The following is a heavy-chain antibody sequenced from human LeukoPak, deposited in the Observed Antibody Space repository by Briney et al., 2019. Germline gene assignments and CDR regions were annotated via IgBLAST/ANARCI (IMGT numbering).Heavy chain of an antibody. J-gene: IGHJ4*02. V-gene: IGHV3-23*01. CDR3: VRQTYYYDSSGYYFGY. CDR2: ISGSGGST. D-gene: IGHD3-22*01. CDR1: GFTLRSYA. Sequence: GSLRLSCAASGFTLRSYAMSWVRQAPGKGLEWVSAISGSGGSTYYADSVKGRFTISRDNSKNTLYLQMNSLRAEDTAVYYCVRQTYYYDSSGYYFGYWGQGTLVTVSS.